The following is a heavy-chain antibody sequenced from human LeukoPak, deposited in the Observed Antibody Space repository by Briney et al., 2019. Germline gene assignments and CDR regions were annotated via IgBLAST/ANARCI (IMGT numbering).Heavy chain of an antibody. Sequence: SVNVSCKASGGTFSTYAISWVRQAPGQGLEWMGGIIPIFGTANYAQKFQGRVAITADESTSTAYMELSSLRSEDTAVYYCASWAETGTTRGLDYWGQGTLVTVSS. CDR3: ASWAETGTTRGLDY. CDR1: GGTFSTYA. CDR2: IIPIFGTA. V-gene: IGHV1-69*13. J-gene: IGHJ4*02. D-gene: IGHD1-1*01.